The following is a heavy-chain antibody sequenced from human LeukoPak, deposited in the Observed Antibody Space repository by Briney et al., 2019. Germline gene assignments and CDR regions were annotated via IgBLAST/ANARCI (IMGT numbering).Heavy chain of an antibody. CDR2: IYYSGTT. D-gene: IGHD3-9*01. CDR1: GVSIDSGDHY. Sequence: SETLSLTCNVSGVSIDSGDHYWSWIRLHPGTGLEWIGSIYYSGTTYYNPSLKRRLVISKDTSKNHISLALTSVTAADMAVYYCARVRYFDWLGADYFDFWGQGTLVTVSS. J-gene: IGHJ4*02. CDR3: ARVRYFDWLGADYFDF. V-gene: IGHV4-31*03.